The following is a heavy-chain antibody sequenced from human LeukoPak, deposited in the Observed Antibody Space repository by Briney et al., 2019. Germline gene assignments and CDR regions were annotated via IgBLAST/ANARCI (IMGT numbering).Heavy chain of an antibody. CDR2: ISAYNGNT. CDR3: ARDQYYYGSGSYHYYYYYGMDV. D-gene: IGHD3-10*01. V-gene: IGHV1-18*01. Sequence: GASVKVSCKASGYTFTSYGISWVRQAPGQGLEWMGWISAYNGNTNYAQKLQGRVTMTTDTSTSTAYMELRSLRSDDTAVYYCARDQYYYGSGSYHYYYYYGMDVWGQGTTVTVSS. J-gene: IGHJ6*02. CDR1: GYTFTSYG.